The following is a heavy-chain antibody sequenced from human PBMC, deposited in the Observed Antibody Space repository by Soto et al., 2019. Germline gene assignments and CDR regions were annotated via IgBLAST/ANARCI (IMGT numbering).Heavy chain of an antibody. CDR2: IYYSGST. D-gene: IGHD2-2*01. CDR3: ARADIVVVPAASPWFDP. Sequence: PSETLSLTSTVSGGSISSGDYYWSWIRQPPGKGLEWIGYIYYSGSTYYNPSLKSRVTISVDTSKNQFSLKLSSVTATDTAAYFCARADIVVVPAASPWFDPWGQGTLVTVSS. V-gene: IGHV4-30-4*01. J-gene: IGHJ5*02. CDR1: GGSISSGDYY.